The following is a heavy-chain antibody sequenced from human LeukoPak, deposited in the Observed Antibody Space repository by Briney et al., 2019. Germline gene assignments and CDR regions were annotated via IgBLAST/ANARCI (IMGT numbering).Heavy chain of an antibody. D-gene: IGHD1-26*01. V-gene: IGHV4-34*01. CDR1: GGSLSGYY. CDR3: ARSPGRGLMGAVDY. CDR2: INHSGST. Sequence: PSETLSLTCAVYGGSLSGYYWSWIRQPPGKGLEWIGEINHSGSTNYNPSLKSRVTISVDTSKNQFSLKLSSVTAADTAVYYCARSPGRGLMGAVDYWGQGTLVTVSS. J-gene: IGHJ4*02.